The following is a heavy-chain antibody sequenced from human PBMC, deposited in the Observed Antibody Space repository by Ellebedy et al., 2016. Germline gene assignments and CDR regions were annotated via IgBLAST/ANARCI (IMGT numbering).Heavy chain of an antibody. D-gene: IGHD6-19*01. CDR3: ARDLDEFSGWSLGAYHL. Sequence: ASVKVSCXASGYPFTNFGISWVRQAPGQGLEWLGWISIHTGNTNYAQKVQDRVTIIRDTSTTTVYMEMRSLRSDDTAVYYCARDLDEFSGWSLGAYHLWGQGTMVTVSS. CDR1: GYPFTNFG. J-gene: IGHJ3*01. CDR2: ISIHTGNT. V-gene: IGHV1-18*01.